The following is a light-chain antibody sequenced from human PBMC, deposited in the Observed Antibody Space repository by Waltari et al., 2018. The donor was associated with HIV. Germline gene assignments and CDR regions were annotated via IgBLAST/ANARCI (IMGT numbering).Light chain of an antibody. Sequence: QSALPQPRSVSGSPGQSVTISCTGTRSDVGGYNYVSWYQQHPGKAPKVRIYDVSKRPSGVPDRFSGSKSGNTASLTISGLQAEDEADYYCCSYAGSYTYVFGTGTKVTVL. CDR2: DVS. CDR3: CSYAGSYTYV. J-gene: IGLJ1*01. V-gene: IGLV2-11*01. CDR1: RSDVGGYNY.